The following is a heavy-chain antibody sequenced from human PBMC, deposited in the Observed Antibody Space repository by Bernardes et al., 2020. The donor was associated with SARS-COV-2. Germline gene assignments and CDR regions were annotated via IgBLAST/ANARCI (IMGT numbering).Heavy chain of an antibody. CDR3: AKDRRYYYGSVTFGT. Sequence: WGSLRLSCAASGFIVSSNYMGWVRQAPGKGLEWVSIIYTGGSTYYAYSVEDRFIIYRDNSNNTLYLQMNSMRDEDTAVYYCAKDRRYYYGSVTFGTWGQGTLVTVSS. CDR2: IYTGGST. CDR1: GFIVSSNY. J-gene: IGHJ4*02. D-gene: IGHD3-10*01. V-gene: IGHV3-66*01.